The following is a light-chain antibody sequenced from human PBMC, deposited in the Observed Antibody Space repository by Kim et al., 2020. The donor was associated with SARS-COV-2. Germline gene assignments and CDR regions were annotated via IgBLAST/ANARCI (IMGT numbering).Light chain of an antibody. CDR1: QGISSY. CDR3: QQLNSYPLT. Sequence: AAVGDRVTITCRASQGISSYLAWYQQKPGKAPKLLIYAASTLQSGVPSRFSGSGSGTDFTRTISSLQPEDVATYYCQQLNSYPLTFGGGTKVDIK. CDR2: AAS. V-gene: IGKV1-9*01. J-gene: IGKJ4*01.